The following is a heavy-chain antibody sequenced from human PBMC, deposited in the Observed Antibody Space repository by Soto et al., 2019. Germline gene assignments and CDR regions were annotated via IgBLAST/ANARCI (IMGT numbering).Heavy chain of an antibody. V-gene: IGHV1-18*04. Sequence: ASVKVSCKASGYTFISYGVNWVRQAPGQGLEWMGWISPYNDNTNYARKVQGRVTLTTDTSASTAYMELRSLTSDDTAVDYCARDTRPTFYCNGMDIWRQGTTVTVSS. J-gene: IGHJ6*02. CDR3: ARDTRPTFYCNGMDI. CDR1: GYTFISYG. CDR2: ISPYNDNT.